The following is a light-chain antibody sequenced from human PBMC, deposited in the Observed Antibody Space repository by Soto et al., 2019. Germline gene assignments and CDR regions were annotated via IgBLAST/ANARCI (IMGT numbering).Light chain of an antibody. CDR2: EVT. Sequence: QSALTQPASVSGSPGQSITISCTGTSSDVGSYNLVSWYQQHPGKAPKLMIYEVTQRPSGVANRFSGSKSGNTASLTISGLQAEDEADDYCCSYSPSSTYVFGPGTKLTVL. CDR3: CSYSPSSTYV. V-gene: IGLV2-23*02. J-gene: IGLJ1*01. CDR1: SSDVGSYNL.